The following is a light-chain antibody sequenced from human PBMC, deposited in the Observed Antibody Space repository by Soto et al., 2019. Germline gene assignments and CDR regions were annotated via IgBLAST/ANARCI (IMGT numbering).Light chain of an antibody. CDR1: SSDVGGYNY. CDR2: DVS. V-gene: IGLV2-14*01. Sequence: QSVLTQPASVSGSPGQSITISCTGTSSDVGGYNYVTWYQQHPGKAPKLMIYDVSNRPSGVSNRFSGSKSSNTASLTISGLQAEDEADYYCSSYTSSSTNVFGVGTKVTVL. J-gene: IGLJ1*01. CDR3: SSYTSSSTNV.